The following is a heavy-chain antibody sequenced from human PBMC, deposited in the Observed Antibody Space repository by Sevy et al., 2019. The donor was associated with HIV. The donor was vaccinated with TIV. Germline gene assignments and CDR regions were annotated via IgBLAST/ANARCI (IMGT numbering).Heavy chain of an antibody. J-gene: IGHJ3*02. V-gene: IGHV4-4*07. CDR1: GGSISTYY. CDR2: IYTSGCT. Sequence: SETLSLTCTVSGGSISTYYWSWVRQPAGKGLEWIGRIYTSGCTNYNPSLNSRVTMSIDTSKNQFSLKLSSVTAADTALYYCARTVAPAIRGAFDIWGQGTMVTVSS. CDR3: ARTVAPAIRGAFDI. D-gene: IGHD2-21*02.